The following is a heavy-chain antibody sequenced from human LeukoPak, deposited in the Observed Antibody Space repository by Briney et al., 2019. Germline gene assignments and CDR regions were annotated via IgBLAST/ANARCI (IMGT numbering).Heavy chain of an antibody. D-gene: IGHD6-13*01. Sequence: GGSLRLSCAASGFTFTSFYMIWVRQAPGKGLEWVSSISSSSSYIYYAASVKGRFTISRDNAKNSLSLQMNSLRAEDTAVYYCARDSEIAAAGSFDSWGQGTLVTVS. V-gene: IGHV3-21*01. CDR2: ISSSSSYI. CDR3: ARDSEIAAAGSFDS. J-gene: IGHJ4*02. CDR1: GFTFTSFY.